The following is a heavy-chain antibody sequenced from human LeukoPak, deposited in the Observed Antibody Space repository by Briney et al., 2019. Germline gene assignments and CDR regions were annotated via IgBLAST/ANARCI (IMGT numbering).Heavy chain of an antibody. J-gene: IGHJ4*02. CDR3: AGYDSSGYYFGY. Sequence: PGRSLRLSCAASGFTFSSYGMHWVRQAPGKGLEWVAVISYDGSNKYYADSVKGRFTISRDNSKNTLYLQMNSLRAEDTAVYYCAGYDSSGYYFGYWGQGTLVTVSS. CDR1: GFTFSSYG. V-gene: IGHV3-30*03. D-gene: IGHD3-22*01. CDR2: ISYDGSNK.